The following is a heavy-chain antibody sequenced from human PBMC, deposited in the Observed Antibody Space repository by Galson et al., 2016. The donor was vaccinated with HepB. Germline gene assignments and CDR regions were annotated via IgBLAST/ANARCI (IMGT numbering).Heavy chain of an antibody. J-gene: IGHJ3*01. CDR2: IRSKAYGGTT. CDR3: TRGGADGKAFDL. D-gene: IGHD4-23*01. V-gene: IGHV3-49*03. Sequence: SLRLSCAASGFTFDDYAMTWFRQAPGQGLEWVGMIRSKAYGGTTEYAAFVKGTFSFSRDDSKSIAYLQMNSLKTEDTAVYYCTRGGADGKAFDLWGQGTMVTVSS. CDR1: GFTFDDYA.